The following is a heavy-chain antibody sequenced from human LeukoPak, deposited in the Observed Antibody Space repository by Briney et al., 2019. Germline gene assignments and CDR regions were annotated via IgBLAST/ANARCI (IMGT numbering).Heavy chain of an antibody. Sequence: ASVKVSCKASGGTFSNYAISWVRQAPGQGLEWMGIINPSGGSTSYAQKFQGRVTMTRDMSTSTVYMELSSLRSEDTAVYYCAREDPLLWFGELSTWGQGTLVTVSS. CDR1: GGTFSNYA. V-gene: IGHV1-46*01. D-gene: IGHD3-10*01. CDR3: AREDPLLWFGELST. J-gene: IGHJ5*02. CDR2: INPSGGST.